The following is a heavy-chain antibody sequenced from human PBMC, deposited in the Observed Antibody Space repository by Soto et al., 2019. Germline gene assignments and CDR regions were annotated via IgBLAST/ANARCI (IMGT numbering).Heavy chain of an antibody. Sequence: QVQLQESGPGLVKPSQTLSLTCTVSGGSISSGTNYWSWVRQHPGKGLEWIGYIYYRARSHYNPTLRSRVTMSIDTSKNQFSMKLSSVTAADTAVYYCTREFSRAFDVWGQGTMVTFSS. CDR3: TREFSRAFDV. CDR2: IYYRARS. J-gene: IGHJ3*01. CDR1: GGSISSGTNY. V-gene: IGHV4-31*03.